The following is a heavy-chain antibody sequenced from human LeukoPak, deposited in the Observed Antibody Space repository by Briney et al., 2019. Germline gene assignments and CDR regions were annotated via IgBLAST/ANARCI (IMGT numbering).Heavy chain of an antibody. CDR2: INPNSGGT. CDR3: ARGPAMVRGVISYYYYYMDV. CDR1: GYTFTGYY. J-gene: IGHJ6*03. V-gene: IGHV1-2*02. Sequence: ASVKVSCKASGYTFTGYYMHWVRQAPGQGLEWMGWINPNSGGTNYAQKFQGRVTMTRDTSISTAYMELSRLRSDDTAVYYCARGPAMVRGVISYYYYYMDVWGKGTTVTVSS. D-gene: IGHD3-10*01.